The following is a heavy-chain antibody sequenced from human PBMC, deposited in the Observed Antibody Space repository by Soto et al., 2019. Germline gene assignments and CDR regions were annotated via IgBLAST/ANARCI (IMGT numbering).Heavy chain of an antibody. D-gene: IGHD4-17*01. CDR1: GGSISRNY. Sequence: PSETLSLSCTVSGGSISRNYWSWIRQPPGKGLEWLGYIYYSGTTNYNPSLKSRVTISVDTSKNQFSLTLRSVTAADTAVYYCARTQDADYMAVWGQGTTVTVSS. CDR3: ARTQDADYMAV. J-gene: IGHJ6*02. V-gene: IGHV4-59*01. CDR2: IYYSGTT.